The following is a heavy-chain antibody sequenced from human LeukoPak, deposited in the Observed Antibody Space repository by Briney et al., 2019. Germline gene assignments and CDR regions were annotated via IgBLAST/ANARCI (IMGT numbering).Heavy chain of an antibody. J-gene: IGHJ5*02. D-gene: IGHD6-19*01. V-gene: IGHV4-34*01. CDR1: GGSFRNYY. CDR2: INHSGST. Sequence: SETLSLTCAVYGGSFRNYYWSWIRQPPGKGLEWIGEINHSGSTKYNPSLKSRVTISVDRSKNQFSLKLSSVTAADTAVYYCARLVESSGWYLYWFDPWGQGTLVTVSS. CDR3: ARLVESSGWYLYWFDP.